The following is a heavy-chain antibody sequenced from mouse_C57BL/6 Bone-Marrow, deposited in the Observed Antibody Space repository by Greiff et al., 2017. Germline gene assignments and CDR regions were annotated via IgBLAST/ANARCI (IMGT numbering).Heavy chain of an antibody. D-gene: IGHD2-3*01. Sequence: QVQLQQPGAELVKPGASVKMSCKASGYTFTSYWITWVKQRPGQGLEWIGDIYPGSGSTNYNEKFKSKATLTIDTSSSTAYMQLSSLTSEDSAVYYCARIPPSGYYGGGYYAMDYWGQGTSVTVSS. V-gene: IGHV1-55*01. CDR3: ARIPPSGYYGGGYYAMDY. CDR2: IYPGSGST. J-gene: IGHJ4*01. CDR1: GYTFTSYW.